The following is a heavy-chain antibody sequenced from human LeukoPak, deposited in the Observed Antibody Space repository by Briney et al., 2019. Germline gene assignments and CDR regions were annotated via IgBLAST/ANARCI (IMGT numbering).Heavy chain of an antibody. V-gene: IGHV1-69*13. Sequence: GASVKVSCKVSGYTLTELSMHWVRQAPGQGLEWMGGIIPIFGTANYAQKFQGRVTITADESTSTAYVDLSSLRSEDTAMYYCARSGFKWLLLNWFPDFFDYWGQGTLVTVSS. J-gene: IGHJ4*02. CDR2: IIPIFGTA. D-gene: IGHD3-22*01. CDR3: ARSGFKWLLLNWFPDFFDY. CDR1: GYTLTELS.